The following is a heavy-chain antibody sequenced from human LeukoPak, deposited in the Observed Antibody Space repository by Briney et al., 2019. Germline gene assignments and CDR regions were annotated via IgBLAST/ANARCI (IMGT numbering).Heavy chain of an antibody. J-gene: IGHJ4*02. Sequence: ASVKVSCKASGYTFRNYGILWVRQAPGQGLEWMGSVSPYNDNTNYAQNFQGRVTMTTDTSTNLAYMELRSLRYDDTAVYYCAREGHDYGDNTPDYWGRGTLVTVSS. CDR3: AREGHDYGDNTPDY. D-gene: IGHD4-17*01. V-gene: IGHV1-18*01. CDR2: VSPYNDNT. CDR1: GYTFRNYG.